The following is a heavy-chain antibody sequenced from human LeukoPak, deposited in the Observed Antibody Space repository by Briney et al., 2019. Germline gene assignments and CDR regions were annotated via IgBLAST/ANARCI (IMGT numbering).Heavy chain of an antibody. V-gene: IGHV1-8*01. D-gene: IGHD3-9*01. CDR3: ARRELRYFDWLYYYYYYGMDV. CDR2: MNPNSGNT. Sequence: ASVTVSCKASGYTFTSYDINWVRQATGQGLEWMGWMNPNSGNTGYAQKFQGRVTMTRNTSISTAYMELSSLRSEDTAVYYCARRELRYFDWLYYYYYYGMDVWGQGTTVTVSS. CDR1: GYTFTSYD. J-gene: IGHJ6*02.